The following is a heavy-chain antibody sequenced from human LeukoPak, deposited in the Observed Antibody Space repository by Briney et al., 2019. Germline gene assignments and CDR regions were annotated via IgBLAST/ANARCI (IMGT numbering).Heavy chain of an antibody. J-gene: IGHJ4*02. D-gene: IGHD3-22*01. CDR2: IKQDGSEK. V-gene: IGHV3-7*01. Sequence: GGSLRLSCAASGFTFSSYWMSWVRQAPGKGLEWVANIKQDGSEKYYADSVKGRFTISRDNSKNTLYLQMNSLRAEDTAVYYCAKDREMIVVVITALFDYWGQGTLVTVSS. CDR1: GFTFSSYW. CDR3: AKDREMIVVVITALFDY.